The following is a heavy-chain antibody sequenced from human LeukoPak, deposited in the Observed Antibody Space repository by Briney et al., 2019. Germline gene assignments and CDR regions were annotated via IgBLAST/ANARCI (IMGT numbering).Heavy chain of an antibody. Sequence: GGSLRLSCAASGFTFSSYEMNWVRQAPGKGLEWLSYISRSGSTIYYADSVKGRFTISRDNAKNSLYLQMNSLRAEDTAVYYCARANWGYDYYYYYMDVWGKGTTVTISS. D-gene: IGHD7-27*01. CDR2: ISRSGSTI. CDR3: ARANWGYDYYYYYMDV. J-gene: IGHJ6*03. V-gene: IGHV3-48*03. CDR1: GFTFSSYE.